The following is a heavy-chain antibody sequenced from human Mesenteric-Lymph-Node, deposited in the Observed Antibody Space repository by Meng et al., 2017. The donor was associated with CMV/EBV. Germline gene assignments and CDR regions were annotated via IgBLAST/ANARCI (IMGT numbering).Heavy chain of an antibody. CDR1: GFTLRSFA. CDR2: ISSSGDRT. CDR3: AKRNTVVAGPTEGMDV. Sequence: GESLKISCAASGFTLRSFAMHWVRQAPGKGLEYVSAISSSGDRTDYADSVKGRFTISRDNSNNTLFLQMGSLRAEDTAVYYCAKRNTVVAGPTEGMDVWGQGTTVTVSS. V-gene: IGHV3-64*02. D-gene: IGHD2-2*01. J-gene: IGHJ6*02.